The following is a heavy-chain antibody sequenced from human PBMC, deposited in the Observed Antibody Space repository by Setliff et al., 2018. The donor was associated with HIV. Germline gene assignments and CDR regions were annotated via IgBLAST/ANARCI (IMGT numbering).Heavy chain of an antibody. J-gene: IGHJ6*02. CDR3: ARGLRARPRLRGFYHYGMDV. Sequence: SVKVSCKASGGTLKNNAISWVRQAPGQGLEWMGGVIPIFGAANYAQKFQARVTITTDESTNTAYMELTSLRSDDSAVYFCARGLRARPRLRGFYHYGMDVWGQGTTVTVSS. CDR1: GGTLKNNA. CDR2: VIPIFGAA. V-gene: IGHV1-69*05. D-gene: IGHD2-21*02.